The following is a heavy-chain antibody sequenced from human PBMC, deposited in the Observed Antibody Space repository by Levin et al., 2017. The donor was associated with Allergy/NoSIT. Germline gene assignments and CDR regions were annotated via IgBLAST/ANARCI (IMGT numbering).Heavy chain of an antibody. CDR2: IYYSGST. J-gene: IGHJ2*01. V-gene: IGHV4-31*03. CDR1: GGSISSGGYY. D-gene: IGHD5-18*01. CDR3: ARASEIIQLWWGEKEPNIQNLPNGYFDL. Sequence: LRLSCTVSGGSISSGGYYWSWIRQHPGKGLEWIGYIYYSGSTYYNPSLKSRVTISVDTSKNQFSLKLSSVTAADTAVYYCARASEIIQLWWGEKEPNIQNLPNGYFDLWGRGTLVTVSS.